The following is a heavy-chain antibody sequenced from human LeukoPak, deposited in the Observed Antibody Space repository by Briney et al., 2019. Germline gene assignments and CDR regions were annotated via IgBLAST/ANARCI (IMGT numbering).Heavy chain of an antibody. D-gene: IGHD4-23*01. CDR1: GGSISSSSCY. Sequence: SETLSLTCTVSGGSISSSSCYWGWIRQPPGKGLEWIGSIYYSGSTYYNPSLKSRVTISVDTSKNQFSLKLSSVTAADTAVYYCARPSYGGDFDYWGQGTLVTVSS. V-gene: IGHV4-39*01. CDR2: IYYSGST. J-gene: IGHJ4*02. CDR3: ARPSYGGDFDY.